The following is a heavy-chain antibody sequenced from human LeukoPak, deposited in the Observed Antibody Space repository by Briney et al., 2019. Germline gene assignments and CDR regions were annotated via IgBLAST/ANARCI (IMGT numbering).Heavy chain of an antibody. V-gene: IGHV4-4*07. Sequence: PSETLSLTRTVSGGSISSYYWSWIRQPAGKGLEWIGRIYTSGSTNYNPSLKSRVTMSVDTSKNQFSLKLSSVTAADTAVYYCARDRSSSWYLDWFDPWGQGTLVTVSS. CDR2: IYTSGST. CDR1: GGSISSYY. J-gene: IGHJ5*02. D-gene: IGHD6-13*01. CDR3: ARDRSSSWYLDWFDP.